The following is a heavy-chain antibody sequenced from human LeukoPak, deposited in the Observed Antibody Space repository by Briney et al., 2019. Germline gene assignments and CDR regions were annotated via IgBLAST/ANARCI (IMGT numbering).Heavy chain of an antibody. Sequence: PGGSLRLSCAASGFTFSSYAMSWVRQAPGKGLEWVSTISGSGGSTYYADSVKGRFTISRGNTKIMLYLQMNSLRAEDTAVYYCAKAFFWSGSLHHEYYFDYWGQGTLVTVSS. D-gene: IGHD3-3*01. V-gene: IGHV3-23*01. CDR3: AKAFFWSGSLHHEYYFDY. J-gene: IGHJ4*02. CDR2: ISGSGGST. CDR1: GFTFSSYA.